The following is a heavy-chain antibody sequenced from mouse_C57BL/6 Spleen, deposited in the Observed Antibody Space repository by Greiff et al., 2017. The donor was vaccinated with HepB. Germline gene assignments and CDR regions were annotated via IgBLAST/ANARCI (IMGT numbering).Heavy chain of an antibody. Sequence: VQLQQSGAELVKPGASVKISCKASGYAFSSYWMNWVKQRPGKGLEWIGQIYPGDGDTNYNGKFKGKATLTADKSSSTACMRLSSLTSEDSAVYFCARDWDVEGYFDYWGQGTTLTVSS. J-gene: IGHJ2*01. CDR3: ARDWDVEGYFDY. CDR2: IYPGDGDT. D-gene: IGHD4-1*01. V-gene: IGHV1-80*01. CDR1: GYAFSSYW.